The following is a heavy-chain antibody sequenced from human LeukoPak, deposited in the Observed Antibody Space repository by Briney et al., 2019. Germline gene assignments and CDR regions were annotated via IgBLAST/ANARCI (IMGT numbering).Heavy chain of an antibody. J-gene: IGHJ3*02. CDR1: GFTFSSYG. D-gene: IGHD3-3*01. CDR3: ARDGFLEWRDAFDI. V-gene: IGHV3-21*01. Sequence: GGSLRLSCAASGFTFSSYGMHWVRQAPGKGLEWVSSISSSSSYIYYADSVKGRFTISRDNAKNSLYLQMNSLRAEDTAVYYCARDGFLEWRDAFDIWGQGTMVTVSS. CDR2: ISSSSSYI.